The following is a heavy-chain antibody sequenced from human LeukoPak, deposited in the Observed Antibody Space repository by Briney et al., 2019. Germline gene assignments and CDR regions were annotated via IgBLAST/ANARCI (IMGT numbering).Heavy chain of an antibody. CDR3: ARVPISIAAAGIEYFQH. J-gene: IGHJ1*01. Sequence: SVKVSCKASGGTFNNYAIAWVRQAPGQGLEWMGGIIPIFGTANYAQKFQGRITLYADESTTTAYMELSSLTSEDTAVYYCARVPISIAAAGIEYFQHWGQGTLVTVSS. V-gene: IGHV1-69*13. CDR2: IIPIFGTA. CDR1: GGTFNNYA. D-gene: IGHD6-13*01.